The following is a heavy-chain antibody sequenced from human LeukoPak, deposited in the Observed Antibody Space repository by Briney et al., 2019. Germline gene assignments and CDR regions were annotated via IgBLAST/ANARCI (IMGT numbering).Heavy chain of an antibody. CDR1: GGSFSGYY. D-gene: IGHD3-3*01. Sequence: PSETLSLTCAVYGGSFSGYYWSWIRQPPGKGLEWIGEINHSGSTNYNPSLKSRVTISVDTSKNQFSLKLSSVTAADTAVYYCARDDFWSRPGDVWRKGTTVTVSS. V-gene: IGHV4-34*01. J-gene: IGHJ6*04. CDR2: INHSGST. CDR3: ARDDFWSRPGDV.